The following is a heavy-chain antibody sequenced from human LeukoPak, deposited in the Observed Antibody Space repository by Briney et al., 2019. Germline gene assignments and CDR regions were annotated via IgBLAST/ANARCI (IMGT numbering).Heavy chain of an antibody. D-gene: IGHD5-18*01. V-gene: IGHV3-30-3*01. J-gene: IGHJ4*02. CDR3: ARDYTAMVMSAPGY. CDR1: GFTFSNYA. Sequence: GGSLRLSCAASGFTFSNYAMHWVRQAPGKGLEWVAVISYDGSNKYYADSVKGRFTISRGNSKNTLYLQMSSLRAEDTAVYYCARDYTAMVMSAPGYWGQGTLVTVSS. CDR2: ISYDGSNK.